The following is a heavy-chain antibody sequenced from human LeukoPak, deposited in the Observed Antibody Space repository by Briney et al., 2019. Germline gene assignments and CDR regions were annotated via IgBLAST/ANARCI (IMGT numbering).Heavy chain of an antibody. Sequence: PSETLSLTCSVSGGSISSNYWSWIRQPPGKGLEWIGYIYYSGSTKYNPSLKSRVTISVDTSKNQFSLKVSSVTAADTAVYYCARSYGSGSYFDHWGQGTLLTVSS. D-gene: IGHD3-10*01. CDR2: IYYSGST. V-gene: IGHV4-59*01. CDR3: ARSYGSGSYFDH. CDR1: GGSISSNY. J-gene: IGHJ4*02.